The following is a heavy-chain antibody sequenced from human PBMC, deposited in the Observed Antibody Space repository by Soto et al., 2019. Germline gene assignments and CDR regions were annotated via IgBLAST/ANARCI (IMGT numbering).Heavy chain of an antibody. CDR1: GYTFTSYG. CDR2: ISAYNGNT. D-gene: IGHD2-2*01. V-gene: IGHV1-18*01. CDR3: ARGGQLPHDYYYYYGMDV. Sequence: GASVKVSCKASGYTFTSYGISWVRQAPGQGLEWMGWISAYNGNTNYAQKLQGRVTMTTDTSTSTAYMELRSLRSDDTAVYYCARGGQLPHDYYYYYGMDVWGQRTTVTVSS. J-gene: IGHJ6*02.